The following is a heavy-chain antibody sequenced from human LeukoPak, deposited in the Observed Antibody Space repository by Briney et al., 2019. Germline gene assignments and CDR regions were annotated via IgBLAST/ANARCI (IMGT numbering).Heavy chain of an antibody. J-gene: IGHJ4*02. CDR3: ARDRS. CDR1: GFTFSRYG. Sequence: QPGGSLRLSCVASGFTFSRYGMHWVRQAPGKGLEWVSVIYSGGSTYYADSVKGRFTISRDNSKNTLYLQMNSLRAEDTAVYYCARDRSWGQGTLVTVSS. CDR2: IYSGGST. V-gene: IGHV3-53*01.